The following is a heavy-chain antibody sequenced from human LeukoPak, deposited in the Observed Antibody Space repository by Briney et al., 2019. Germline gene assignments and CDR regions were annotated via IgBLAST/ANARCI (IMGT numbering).Heavy chain of an antibody. Sequence: ASVTVSCKSSGYTFTGYYLHWVRQAPGQGLEWMGWINPDSGGTNYAQKFQGRVTMTRDTSTSTAYMELSRLRSDDTAVYYCAREAGSYSSAWCALWGQGTLVTVSS. V-gene: IGHV1-2*02. CDR1: GYTFTGYY. CDR2: INPDSGGT. J-gene: IGHJ5*02. D-gene: IGHD6-19*01. CDR3: AREAGSYSSAWCAL.